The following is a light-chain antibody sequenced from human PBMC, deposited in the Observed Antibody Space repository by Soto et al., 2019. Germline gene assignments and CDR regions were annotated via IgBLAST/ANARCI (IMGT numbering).Light chain of an antibody. CDR2: EVS. Sequence: QSALTQPASVSGSPGQSITISCTGSSSDVGAYNYVSWYRQYPGTAPQVIIYEVSDRPSGISNRFSGSKSGNTASLTISGIQDDDDADYYCSSYYSDIRHVFGGGTKLTVL. J-gene: IGLJ3*02. CDR3: SSYYSDIRHV. V-gene: IGLV2-14*01. CDR1: SSDVGAYNY.